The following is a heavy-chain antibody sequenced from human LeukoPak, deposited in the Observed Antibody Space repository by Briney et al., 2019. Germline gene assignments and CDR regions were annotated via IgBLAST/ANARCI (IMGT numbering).Heavy chain of an antibody. V-gene: IGHV1-46*01. CDR3: GRYSSSRVIDY. CDR2: INPSGGST. D-gene: IGHD6-6*01. CDR1: GYTFTSYY. Sequence: GASVKVSCKASGYTFTSYYMHWVRQAPGQGLEWMGIINPSGGSTSYAQKFQGRFTMTRDMSTSTVYMELSSLRAEDTAVYYCGRYSSSRVIDYWGQGTLFTVSS. J-gene: IGHJ4*02.